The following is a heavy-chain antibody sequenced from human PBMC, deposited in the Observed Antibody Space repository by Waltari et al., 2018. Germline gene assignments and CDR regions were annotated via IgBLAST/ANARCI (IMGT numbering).Heavy chain of an antibody. J-gene: IGHJ6*02. V-gene: IGHV3-30*02. CDR1: GVTFSSYG. CDR3: AKDFGSIWVYYYGMDV. Sequence: QVQLVESGGGVVQPGGYLRLSCAASGVTFSSYGMHWVRQAPGKGLEWVAFIRYDGSNKYYADSVKGRFTISRDNSKNTLYLQMNSLRAEDTAVYYCAKDFGSIWVYYYGMDVWGQGTTVTVSS. CDR2: IRYDGSNK. D-gene: IGHD1-26*01.